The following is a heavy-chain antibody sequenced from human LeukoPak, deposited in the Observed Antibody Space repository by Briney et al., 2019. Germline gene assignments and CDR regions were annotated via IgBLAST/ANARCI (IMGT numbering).Heavy chain of an antibody. V-gene: IGHV4-4*02. Sequence: SETLSLTCAVSGGSISSSNWWSWVRQPPGKGLEWIGEIYHSGSTNYNPSLKSRVTISVDKSKNQFSLKLSSVTAADTAVYYCASNYGSGSYYPNLFDPWGQGTLVTVSS. CDR2: IYHSGST. J-gene: IGHJ5*02. CDR1: GGSISSSNW. CDR3: ASNYGSGSYYPNLFDP. D-gene: IGHD3-10*01.